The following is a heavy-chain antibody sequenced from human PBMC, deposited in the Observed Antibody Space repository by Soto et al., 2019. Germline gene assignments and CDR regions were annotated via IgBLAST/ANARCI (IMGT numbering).Heavy chain of an antibody. D-gene: IGHD3-16*02. Sequence: SETLSLTCTVSGGSISSYYWSWIRQPPGKGLEWIGYIYYSGSTNYNPSLKSRVTISVETSKNQFSLKLSSVTAADTAVYYCAREMITFGGVIVNWFDPWGQGTLVTVSS. CDR2: IYYSGST. CDR1: GGSISSYY. CDR3: AREMITFGGVIVNWFDP. J-gene: IGHJ5*02. V-gene: IGHV4-59*01.